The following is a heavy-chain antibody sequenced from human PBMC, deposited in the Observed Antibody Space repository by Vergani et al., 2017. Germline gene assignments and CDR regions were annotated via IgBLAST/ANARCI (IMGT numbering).Heavy chain of an antibody. V-gene: IGHV1-69*01. J-gene: IGHJ3*02. Sequence: QVQLVQSGAEVKKPGSSVKVSCKASGGTFSSYAISWVRQAPGQGLEWMGGIIPIFGTANYAQKVQGRVTITADESTSTAYMELSSLRSEDTAVYYCARALIIAAAGTVDAFDIWGQGTMVTVSS. CDR3: ARALIIAAAGTVDAFDI. CDR1: GGTFSSYA. D-gene: IGHD6-13*01. CDR2: IIPIFGTA.